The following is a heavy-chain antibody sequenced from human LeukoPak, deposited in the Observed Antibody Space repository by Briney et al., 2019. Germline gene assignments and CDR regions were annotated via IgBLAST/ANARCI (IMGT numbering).Heavy chain of an antibody. Sequence: ASVKVSCKASGYTFTGYYMHWVRQAPGQGLEWMGWINPNSGGTNYAQEFQGRVTMTRDTSISTAYMELSRLRSDDTAVYYCARDLAPNYYGSGSYYPSDYWGQGTLVTVSS. D-gene: IGHD3-10*01. CDR2: INPNSGGT. V-gene: IGHV1-2*02. CDR3: ARDLAPNYYGSGSYYPSDY. J-gene: IGHJ4*02. CDR1: GYTFTGYY.